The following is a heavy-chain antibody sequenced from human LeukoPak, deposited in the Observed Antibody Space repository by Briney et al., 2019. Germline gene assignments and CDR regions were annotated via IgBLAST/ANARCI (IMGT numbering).Heavy chain of an antibody. V-gene: IGHV1-69*02. D-gene: IGHD3-10*01. CDR1: GGTFSSYT. J-gene: IGHJ5*02. CDR3: ASVTGFGELFPYNWFDP. CDR2: IIPILGIA. Sequence: SVKVSCKASGGTFSSYTISWVRQAPGQGLEWMGRIIPILGIANYAQKFQGRVTITADKSTSTAYMELSSLRSEDTAVYYCASVTGFGELFPYNWFDPWGQGTLVTVSS.